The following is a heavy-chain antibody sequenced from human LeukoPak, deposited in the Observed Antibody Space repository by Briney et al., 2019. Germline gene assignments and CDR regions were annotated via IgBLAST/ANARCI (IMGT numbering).Heavy chain of an antibody. CDR1: GFTFSNFG. CDR2: INKDGSEK. V-gene: IGHV3-7*01. D-gene: IGHD3-10*01. J-gene: IGHJ5*02. CDR3: SPRGP. Sequence: GGALRLSCAASGFTFSNFGMSWVRQAPGKGLEGVANINKDGSEKNYVGSVEGGFTISTHNAKNSLYLQMPSLRAEDTAVYYCSPRGPWGQGTLVTVSS.